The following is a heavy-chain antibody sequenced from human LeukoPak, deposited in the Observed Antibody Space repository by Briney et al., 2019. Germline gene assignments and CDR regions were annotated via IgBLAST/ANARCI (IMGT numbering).Heavy chain of an antibody. Sequence: PSQTLSLTCTVSGLSISSGSYYWSWIRQPAGKGLEWIGRIYTSGSTNYNPSLKSRVTISVDTSTNQFSLKLSSVTAADTAVYYCARGGPSTFDYWGQGTLVTVSS. CDR3: ARGGPSTFDY. J-gene: IGHJ4*02. CDR1: GLSISSGSYY. D-gene: IGHD3-16*01. V-gene: IGHV4-61*02. CDR2: IYTSGST.